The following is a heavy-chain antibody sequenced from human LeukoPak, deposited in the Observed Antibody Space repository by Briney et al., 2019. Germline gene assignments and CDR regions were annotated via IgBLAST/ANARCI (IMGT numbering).Heavy chain of an antibody. J-gene: IGHJ4*02. CDR2: ISAYNGDI. V-gene: IGHV1-18*01. Sequence: ASVKVSCKASGYTFTDFGISWVRQAPGQGPEWMGWISAYNGDIIYRQKFQGRVTMTTDTSTSTAYMELRSLRSDDTAVYYCTRDLGTYKSYGSIFFDYWGQGALVTVSS. CDR3: TRDLGTYKSYGSIFFDY. CDR1: GYTFTDFG. D-gene: IGHD3-10*01.